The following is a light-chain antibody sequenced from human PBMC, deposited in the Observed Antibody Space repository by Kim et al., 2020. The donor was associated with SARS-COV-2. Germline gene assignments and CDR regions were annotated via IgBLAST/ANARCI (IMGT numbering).Light chain of an antibody. CDR2: GAS. Sequence: EIVMTQSPATLSVSPGERATHSCRASQTISSNLAWYQQKPGQAPRLLIFGASTRATGIPARFSGSGSGTEFTLTFSSLQSEDSAVYYCQQYTNLPLTFGGGTKVDIK. CDR1: QTISSN. V-gene: IGKV3-15*01. J-gene: IGKJ4*01. CDR3: QQYTNLPLT.